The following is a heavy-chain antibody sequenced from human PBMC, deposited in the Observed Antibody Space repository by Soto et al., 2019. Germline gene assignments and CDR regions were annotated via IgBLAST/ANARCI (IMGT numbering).Heavy chain of an antibody. V-gene: IGHV3-72*01. D-gene: IGHD6-19*01. CDR1: GFTFSDYY. Sequence: EVQLVESGGGLVQPGGSLRLSCAASGFTFSDYYMDWVRQAPGKGLEWVGRIRNKANSYATHHCASGEGRFTVSRDDSKNSLYLQMNSLETEDTAVYYCGRVQLSSVRYESPDYWGKGILVTVSS. CDR2: IRNKANSYAT. J-gene: IGHJ4*02. CDR3: GRVQLSSVRYESPDY.